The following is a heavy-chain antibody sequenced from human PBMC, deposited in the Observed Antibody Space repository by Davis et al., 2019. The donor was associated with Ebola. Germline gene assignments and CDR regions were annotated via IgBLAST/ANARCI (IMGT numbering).Heavy chain of an antibody. V-gene: IGHV5-51*01. CDR1: GYSFTSYW. J-gene: IGHJ4*02. CDR2: IYPGDSDT. Sequence: GESLKISCKGSGYSFTSYWIGWVRQMPGKGLEWMGIIYPGDSDTRYSPSFQGQVTISADKSISTAYLQWSSLKASDTAMYYCARPHGIFGNEYYFDYWGQGTPVTVSS. CDR3: ARPHGIFGNEYYFDY. D-gene: IGHD3-3*01.